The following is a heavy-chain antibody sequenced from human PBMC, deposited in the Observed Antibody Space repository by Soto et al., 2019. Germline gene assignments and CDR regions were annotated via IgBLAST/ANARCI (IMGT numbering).Heavy chain of an antibody. CDR3: ARGLFGVVTVFTPKYNWFDP. Sequence: ASVKVSCKASGYTFTSYAMHWVRQAPGQRLEWMGWINAGNGNTKYSQKFQGRVTITRDTSASTAYMELSSLRSEDTAVYYCARGLFGVVTVFTPKYNWFDPWGQGTLVTVSS. D-gene: IGHD3-3*01. CDR1: GYTFTSYA. J-gene: IGHJ5*02. V-gene: IGHV1-3*01. CDR2: INAGNGNT.